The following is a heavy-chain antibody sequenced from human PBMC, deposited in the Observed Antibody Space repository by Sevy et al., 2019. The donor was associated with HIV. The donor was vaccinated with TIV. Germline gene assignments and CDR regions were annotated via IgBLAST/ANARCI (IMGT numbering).Heavy chain of an antibody. D-gene: IGHD6-13*01. V-gene: IGHV3-13*01. CDR3: ARETAADAFDV. J-gene: IGHJ3*01. CDR1: AFTFSSYD. CDR2: IGLSGDT. Sequence: GGSLRLSCAATAFTFSSYDMRWVRQVAGKGLEWVSSIGLSGDTYFAGSVKGRFTISRDNVKNYLYLQMSSLRAGDTAVYYCARETAADAFDVWGQWTFVTVSS.